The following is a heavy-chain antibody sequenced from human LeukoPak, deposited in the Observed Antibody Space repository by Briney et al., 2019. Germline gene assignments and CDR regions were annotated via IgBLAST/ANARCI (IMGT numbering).Heavy chain of an antibody. V-gene: IGHV4-59*08. CDR2: IYYSGST. Sequence: SETLSLTCTVSSGSISSYYWSWIRQPPGKGLEWIGYIYYSGSTNYNPSLKSRVTISVDTSKNQFSLKLSSVTAADTAVYYCARLTTVTRSLDYWGQGTLVTVSS. CDR1: SGSISSYY. CDR3: ARLTTVTRSLDY. D-gene: IGHD4-17*01. J-gene: IGHJ4*02.